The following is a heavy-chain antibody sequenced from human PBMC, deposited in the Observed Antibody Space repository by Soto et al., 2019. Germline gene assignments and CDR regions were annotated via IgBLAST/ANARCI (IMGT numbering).Heavy chain of an antibody. Sequence: EVQLLESGGGLVQPGGSLRLSCAASGFTFSSYAMRWVRQAPVKGREWVSAISGSGGSTYYADSVKGRFTISRDNSKNTLYLQMNSLRAEDTAVYYCARRGSGSYYDYWGLGTLVTVSS. CDR2: ISGSGGST. CDR3: ARRGSGSYYDY. J-gene: IGHJ4*02. V-gene: IGHV3-23*01. D-gene: IGHD1-26*01. CDR1: GFTFSSYA.